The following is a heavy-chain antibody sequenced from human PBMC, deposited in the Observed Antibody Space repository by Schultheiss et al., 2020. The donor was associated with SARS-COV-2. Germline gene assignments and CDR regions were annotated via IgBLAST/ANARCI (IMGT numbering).Heavy chain of an antibody. CDR1: GGSISSSSYY. CDR2: IYYSGST. Sequence: SETLSLTCTVSGGSISSSSYYWGWIRQHPGKGLEWIGYIYYSGSTYYNPSLKSRVTISVDTSKNQFSLKLSSVTAADTAVYYCARDCGGDCYSYYYYGMDVWGQGTTVTVSS. CDR3: ARDCGGDCYSYYYYGMDV. V-gene: IGHV4-39*07. J-gene: IGHJ6*02. D-gene: IGHD2-21*02.